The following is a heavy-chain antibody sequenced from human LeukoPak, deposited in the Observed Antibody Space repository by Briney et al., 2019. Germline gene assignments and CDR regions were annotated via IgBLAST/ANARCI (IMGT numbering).Heavy chain of an antibody. CDR1: GFTSSSYE. V-gene: IGHV3-48*03. CDR2: ISSSGSTI. CDR3: ARDGRGISVYFDY. J-gene: IGHJ4*02. D-gene: IGHD3-16*01. Sequence: PGGSLRLSCVASGFTSSSYEMNWVRQAPGKGLEWVSYISSSGSTIYYADSVKGRFTISRDNAKNSLYLQMNSLRAEDTAVYYCARDGRGISVYFDYWGQGTLVTVSS.